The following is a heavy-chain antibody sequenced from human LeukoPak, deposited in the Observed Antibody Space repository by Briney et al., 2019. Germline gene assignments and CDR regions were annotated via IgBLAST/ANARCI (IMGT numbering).Heavy chain of an antibody. V-gene: IGHV4-34*01. D-gene: IGHD6-13*01. J-gene: IGHJ4*02. CDR1: GGSFSGYY. CDR3: ARVRGWVSSRYFDY. Sequence: SETLSLTCAVYGGSFSGYYWSWIRQPPGKGLEWIGEINHSGSTNYNPSLKSQVTISVDTSKNQFSLKLSSVTAADTAVYYCARVRGWVSSRYFDYWGQGTLVTVSS. CDR2: INHSGST.